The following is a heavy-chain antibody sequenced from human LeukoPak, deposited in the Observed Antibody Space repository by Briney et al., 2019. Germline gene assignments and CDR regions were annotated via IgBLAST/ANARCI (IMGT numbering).Heavy chain of an antibody. V-gene: IGHV3-49*04. Sequence: GSLRLSCTASGFTLGDYAMSWVRQAPGKGLEWVGFIRSKAYGRTTEYAASVKGRFTISRDDSKSIAYLQMNSLKTEDTAVYYCTRDRIASSIFGVVISPPDYWGQGTLVTVSS. J-gene: IGHJ4*02. CDR3: TRDRIASSIFGVVISPPDY. CDR2: IRSKAYGRTT. CDR1: GFTLGDYA. D-gene: IGHD3-3*01.